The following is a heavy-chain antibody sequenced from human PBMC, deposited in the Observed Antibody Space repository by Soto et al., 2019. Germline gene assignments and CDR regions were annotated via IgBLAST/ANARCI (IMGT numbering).Heavy chain of an antibody. J-gene: IGHJ4*02. CDR1: GFTFSDYY. CDR2: ISSSGSTI. CDR3: ARDLNYYYGSGSLGPQEYYFDY. Sequence: QVQLVESGGGLVKPGGSLRLSCAASGFTFSDYYMSWIRQAPGKGLEWVSYISSSGSTIYYADSVKGRFTISRDNAKNSLYLQMNSLRAEDTAVYYCARDLNYYYGSGSLGPQEYYFDYWGQGTLVTVSS. D-gene: IGHD3-10*01. V-gene: IGHV3-11*01.